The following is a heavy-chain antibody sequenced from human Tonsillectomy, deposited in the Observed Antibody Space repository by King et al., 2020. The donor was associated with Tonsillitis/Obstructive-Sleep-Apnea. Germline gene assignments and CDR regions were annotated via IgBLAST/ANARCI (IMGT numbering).Heavy chain of an antibody. CDR1: GGSFSGYY. CDR2: INHSGST. J-gene: IGHJ6*03. CDR3: AGNSGSYVHSYYYYYMDV. Sequence: VQLQQWGAGLLKPSETLSLTCAVYGGSFSGYYWSWIRQPPGKGLEWIGEINHSGSTNYNPSLKSRVTISVDTSKNQFSLKLSSVTAADTAVYYCAGNSGSYVHSYYYYYMDVWGKGTTVTVSS. D-gene: IGHD1-26*01. V-gene: IGHV4-34*01.